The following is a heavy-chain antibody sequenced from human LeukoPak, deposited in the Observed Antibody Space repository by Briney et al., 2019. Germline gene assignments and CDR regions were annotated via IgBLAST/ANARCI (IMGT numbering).Heavy chain of an antibody. V-gene: IGHV1-18*01. CDR2: ISTHNGDT. Sequence: GASVKVSCKASGYTFTNYGISWVRQAPGQGLEWMGWISTHNGDTNYAQNLQGRVIMTTDTSTSTAYMELRSLRSDDTAVYYCARGRGSTSRYWGQGTLVTVSS. CDR1: GYTFTNYG. J-gene: IGHJ4*02. D-gene: IGHD5/OR15-5a*01. CDR3: ARGRGSTSRY.